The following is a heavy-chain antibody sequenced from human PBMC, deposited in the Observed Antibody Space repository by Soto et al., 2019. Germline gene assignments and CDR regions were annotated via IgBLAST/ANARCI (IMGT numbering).Heavy chain of an antibody. CDR1: GGSISSGGYY. CDR3: ARELWFGELQTENYYYYGMDV. CDR2: IYYSGST. D-gene: IGHD3-10*01. J-gene: IGHJ6*02. Sequence: PSETLSLTCTVSGGSISSGGYYWSWIRQHPGKGLEWIGYIYYSGSTYYNPSLKSRVTISVDTSKNQFSLKLSSVTAADTAVYYCARELWFGELQTENYYYYGMDVWGQGTTVTVSS. V-gene: IGHV4-31*03.